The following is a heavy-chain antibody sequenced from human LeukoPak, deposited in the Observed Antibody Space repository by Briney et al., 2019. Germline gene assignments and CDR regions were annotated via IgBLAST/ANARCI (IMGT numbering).Heavy chain of an antibody. CDR2: VYYSGST. V-gene: IGHV4-61*01. D-gene: IGHD7-27*01. J-gene: IGHJ5*02. CDR1: GGSVSSGSYY. Sequence: ETLSLTCTVSGGSVSSGSYYWSWIRQPPGKGLEWIGYVYYSGSTNYNPSLKSRVTISVDTSKNQFSLKLSSVTAADTAVYYCARVTGDRSRFDPWGQGTLVTVSS. CDR3: ARVTGDRSRFDP.